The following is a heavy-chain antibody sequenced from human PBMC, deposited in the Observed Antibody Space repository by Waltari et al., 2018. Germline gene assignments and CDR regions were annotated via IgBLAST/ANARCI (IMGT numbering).Heavy chain of an antibody. CDR2: IYSDGST. J-gene: IGHJ4*02. CDR3: AKLAYSSGYTLGFHY. Sequence: SWVRQAPGKGLEWVSTIYSDGSTYYPDSVRGRFTMSRDNSKNTLFLQMNSLRAEDTAVYYCAKLAYSSGYTLGFHYWGQGTLVTVSS. V-gene: IGHV3-53*01. D-gene: IGHD5-18*01.